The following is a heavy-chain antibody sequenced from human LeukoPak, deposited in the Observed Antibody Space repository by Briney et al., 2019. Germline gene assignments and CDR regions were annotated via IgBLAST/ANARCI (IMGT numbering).Heavy chain of an antibody. CDR1: GFTFSNSN. J-gene: IGHJ4*02. D-gene: IGHD7-27*01. CDR2: ISFSSRTI. CDR3: ARDHNWGLDY. V-gene: IGHV3-48*02. Sequence: GGSLRLSCAASGFTFSNSNMNWVRQAPGKGLEWISYISFSSRTIYYADSVKGRFTISRDNAKNSLYLQMNSLRDEDTAVYFCARDHNWGLDYWGQGTLVTVSS.